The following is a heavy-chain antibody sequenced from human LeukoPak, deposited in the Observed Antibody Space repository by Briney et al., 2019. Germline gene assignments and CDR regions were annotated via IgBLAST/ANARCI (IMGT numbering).Heavy chain of an antibody. V-gene: IGHV4-39*01. J-gene: IGHJ4*02. CDR2: IYYSGST. CDR3: ARHLSSSWYFDY. CDR1: GGSISSSSYY. Sequence: SETPSLTCTVSGGSISSSSYYWGWIRQPPGKGLEWIGSIYYSGSTYYNPSLKSRVTISVDTSKNQFSLKLSSVTAADTAVYYCARHLSSSWYFDYWGQGTLVTVSS. D-gene: IGHD6-13*01.